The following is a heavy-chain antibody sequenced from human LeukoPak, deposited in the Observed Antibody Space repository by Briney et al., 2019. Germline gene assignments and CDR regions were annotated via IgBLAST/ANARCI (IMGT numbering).Heavy chain of an antibody. J-gene: IGHJ4*02. CDR3: AHRRSGSYDY. D-gene: IGHD1-26*01. Sequence: SGPTLVNPTQTLTLTCTFSGFSLNTSGVGVGWIRQPPGKALEWLALIYWNDDKGYSPSLKSRLTITKDTSKNQVVLIMTNMDPVDTGTYYCAHRRSGSYDYWGQGTLVTVSS. V-gene: IGHV2-5*01. CDR2: IYWNDDK. CDR1: GFSLNTSGVG.